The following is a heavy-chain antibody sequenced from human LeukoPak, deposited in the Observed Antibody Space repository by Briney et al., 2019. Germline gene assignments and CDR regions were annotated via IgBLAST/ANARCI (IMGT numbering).Heavy chain of an antibody. CDR1: GFTFSSNG. Sequence: GGSLRLSCVASGFTFSSNGMHWVRQAPGKGLEWVTFIQYDGSKKYYADSVKGRFTISRDNSKNTLYLEMNSLRAEDTAVYYCARDMAQYSSSPGDYWGQGTLVTVSS. D-gene: IGHD6-6*01. J-gene: IGHJ4*02. CDR3: ARDMAQYSSSPGDY. CDR2: IQYDGSKK. V-gene: IGHV3-30*02.